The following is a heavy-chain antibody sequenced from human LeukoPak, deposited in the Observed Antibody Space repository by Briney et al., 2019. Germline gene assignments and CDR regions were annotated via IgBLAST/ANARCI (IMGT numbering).Heavy chain of an antibody. D-gene: IGHD4-23*01. CDR1: GGSINNYF. CDR3: ARHYYGGSGAFDI. Sequence: SETLSLTCTVSGGSINNYFWSWLRQPPGKGLEWSGYIYYSGTTFYNPSLRSRVTMSADTSKNHFSLNLSSVTAADTAIYYCARHYYGGSGAFDIWGQGTMVTVS. V-gene: IGHV4-59*08. J-gene: IGHJ3*02. CDR2: IYYSGTT.